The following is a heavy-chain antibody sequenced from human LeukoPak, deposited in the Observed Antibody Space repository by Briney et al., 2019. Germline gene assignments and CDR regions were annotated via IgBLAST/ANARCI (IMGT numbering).Heavy chain of an antibody. CDR1: DYSISSGYY. D-gene: IGHD3-16*01. J-gene: IGHJ5*02. CDR2: IYHSGTT. CDR3: ARRYGFRFDP. V-gene: IGHV4-38-2*01. Sequence: SGTLSLTCAVSDYSISSGYYWGWIRQPPGKGLEWIGIIYHSGTTYYNPSLKSRVTISVDTSKNQFSLKLSSVTAADTAVYYCARRYGFRFDPWGQGTLVTVSS.